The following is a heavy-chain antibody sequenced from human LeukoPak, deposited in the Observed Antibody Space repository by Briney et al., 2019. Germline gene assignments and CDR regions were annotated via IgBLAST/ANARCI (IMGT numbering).Heavy chain of an antibody. CDR3: ARGFFEGSWYVSGKNWFDP. CDR1: GYTFTGYY. V-gene: IGHV1-2*06. J-gene: IGHJ5*02. Sequence: GASVKVSCKASGYTFTGYYMHWVRQAPGQGLEWMGRINPNSGGTNYAQKFQGRVTMLRDTSISTAYMELSRLRSDDTAVYYCARGFFEGSWYVSGKNWFDPWGQGTLVTVSS. D-gene: IGHD6-13*01. CDR2: INPNSGGT.